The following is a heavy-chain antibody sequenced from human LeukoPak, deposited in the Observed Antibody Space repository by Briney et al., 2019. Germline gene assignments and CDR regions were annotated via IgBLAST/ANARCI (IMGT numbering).Heavy chain of an antibody. V-gene: IGHV3-30*18. Sequence: GGSLRLSCAASGFTFSSYGMHWVRQAPGKGLEWVAVISYDGSNKYYADSVKGRFTISRDNSKNTLYLQMNSLRAEDTAVYYCAKDLKPADYYDSSGYYLFDYWGQGTLVTVSS. CDR1: GFTFSSYG. CDR3: AKDLKPADYYDSSGYYLFDY. J-gene: IGHJ4*02. D-gene: IGHD3-22*01. CDR2: ISYDGSNK.